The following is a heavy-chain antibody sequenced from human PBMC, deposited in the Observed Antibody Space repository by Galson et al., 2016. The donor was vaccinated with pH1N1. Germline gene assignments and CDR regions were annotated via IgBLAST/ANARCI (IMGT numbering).Heavy chain of an antibody. CDR3: ARGGSSSAGGDYYYYGMDV. CDR1: GYTFTSYD. CDR2: MNPNSGNT. D-gene: IGHD6-13*01. J-gene: IGHJ6*02. Sequence: SVKVSCKASGYTFTSYDINWVRQATGQGLEWMGWMNPNSGNTGYAQKFQGRVTITRNTSISTAYMELSSLRSEDTAVYYCARGGSSSAGGDYYYYGMDVWGQGTTVTVSS. V-gene: IGHV1-8*03.